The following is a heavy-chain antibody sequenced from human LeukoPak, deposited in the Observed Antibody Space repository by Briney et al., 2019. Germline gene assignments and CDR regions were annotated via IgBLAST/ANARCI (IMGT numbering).Heavy chain of an antibody. V-gene: IGHV3-30*02. Sequence: GGSLRLSCAASGFTFSSYGMHWVRQAPGKGLEWVAFIRYDGSNKYYADSVKGRFTSSRDNAKNTLYLQMNSLRAEDTAVYYCARGLVGLEDYWGQGTLVTVSS. CDR2: IRYDGSNK. CDR3: ARGLVGLEDY. D-gene: IGHD1-1*01. J-gene: IGHJ4*02. CDR1: GFTFSSYG.